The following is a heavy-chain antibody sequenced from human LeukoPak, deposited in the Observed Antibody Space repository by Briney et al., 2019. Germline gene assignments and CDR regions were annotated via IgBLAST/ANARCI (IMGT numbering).Heavy chain of an antibody. CDR2: IYYSGST. J-gene: IGHJ5*02. D-gene: IGHD3-3*01. V-gene: IGHV4-30-4*08. Sequence: SETLSPTCTVSGDSISSGDYYWTWIRQPPGKGLEWIGYIYYSGSTYYNPSLKSRLTISVDTSKNQFFLKLSSVTAADTAVYYCATALRFLEWASWGQGTLVTVSS. CDR3: ATALRFLEWAS. CDR1: GDSISSGDYY.